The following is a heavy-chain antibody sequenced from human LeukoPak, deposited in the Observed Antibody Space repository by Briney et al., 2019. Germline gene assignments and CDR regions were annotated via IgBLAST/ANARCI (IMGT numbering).Heavy chain of an antibody. CDR3: ASTSPNFGGPCYFDY. CDR2: INHSGST. D-gene: IGHD3-16*01. CDR1: GWSFSGYY. J-gene: IGHJ4*02. V-gene: IGHV4-34*01. Sequence: SETLSLTCAVYGWSFSGYYWSWIRQPPGKGLEWIGEINHSGSTNYNPSLKSRVTISVDTSKNQFSLKLSSVTAADTAVYYCASTSPNFGGPCYFDYWGQGTLVTVSS.